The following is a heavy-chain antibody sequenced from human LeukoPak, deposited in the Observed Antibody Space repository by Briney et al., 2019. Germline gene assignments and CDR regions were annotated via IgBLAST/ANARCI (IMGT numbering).Heavy chain of an antibody. V-gene: IGHV4-34*01. CDR1: GGSFSGYY. D-gene: IGHD3-9*01. CDR3: ARGPRYLDWLFYYFDY. CDR2: INHSGST. Sequence: SETLSLTCAVYGGSFSGYYWSWIRQPPGKGLEWNGEINHSGSTNYNPSLKSRITISVDTSKNQFSLKLSSVTAADTAVYYCARGPRYLDWLFYYFDYWGQGTLVTVSS. J-gene: IGHJ4*02.